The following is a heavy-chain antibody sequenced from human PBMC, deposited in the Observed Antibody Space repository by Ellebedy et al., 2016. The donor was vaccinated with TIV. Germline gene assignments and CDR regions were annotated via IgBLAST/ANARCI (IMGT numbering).Heavy chain of an antibody. CDR3: ARYGYSSGWYYFDY. CDR1: GGSISSYY. D-gene: IGHD6-19*01. J-gene: IGHJ4*02. Sequence: SETLSLTXAVSGGSISSYYWSWIRQPPGKGLEWIGYIYYSGSTNYNPSLKSRVTISVDMSKNQFSLKLSSVTAADTAVYYCARYGYSSGWYYFDYWGQGTLVTVSS. V-gene: IGHV4-59*01. CDR2: IYYSGST.